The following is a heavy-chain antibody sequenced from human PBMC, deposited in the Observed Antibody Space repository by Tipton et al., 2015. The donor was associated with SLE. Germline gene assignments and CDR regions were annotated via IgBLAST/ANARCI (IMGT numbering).Heavy chain of an antibody. Sequence: TLSLTCTVSGGSISSSSYYWGWIRQPPGKGLEWIGYIYYSGSTNYNPSLKSRVTISEDTSKNQFSLKLSSVTAADTAVYYFAREGDYGDYDYFDYWGQGTLVTVS. V-gene: IGHV4-61*01. D-gene: IGHD4-17*01. J-gene: IGHJ4*02. CDR3: AREGDYGDYDYFDY. CDR1: GGSISSSSYY. CDR2: IYYSGST.